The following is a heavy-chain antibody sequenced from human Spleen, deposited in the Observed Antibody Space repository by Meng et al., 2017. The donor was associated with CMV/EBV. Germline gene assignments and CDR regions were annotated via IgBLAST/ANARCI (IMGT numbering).Heavy chain of an antibody. J-gene: IGHJ5*02. CDR1: GFTFSNAW. CDR3: TTEKAAAGTWWFDP. Sequence: GFTFSNAWMSWVRQAPGKGLEWVGRIKSKTDGGTTDYAAPVKGRFTISRDDSKNTLYLQMNSLKTEDTAVYYCTTEKAAAGTWWFDPWGQGTLVTVSS. V-gene: IGHV3-15*01. D-gene: IGHD6-13*01. CDR2: IKSKTDGGTT.